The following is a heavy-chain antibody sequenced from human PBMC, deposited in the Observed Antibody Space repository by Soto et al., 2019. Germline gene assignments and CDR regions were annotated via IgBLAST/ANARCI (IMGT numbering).Heavy chain of an antibody. J-gene: IGHJ4*02. CDR3: ARVRVLGASRVVDY. D-gene: IGHD1-26*01. V-gene: IGHV4-31*03. CDR2: IYYSGST. Sequence: PSETLSLTCTVSGGSISSGGYYWSWIRQQPGKGLEWIGYIYYSGSTYYNPSLKSRVTISVDTSKNQFSLKLSSVTAADTAVYYCARVRVLGASRVVDYWGQGTLVTVSS. CDR1: GGSISSGGYY.